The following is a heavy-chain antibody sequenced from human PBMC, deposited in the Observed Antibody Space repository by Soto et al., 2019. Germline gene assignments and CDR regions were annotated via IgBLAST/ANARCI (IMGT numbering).Heavy chain of an antibody. D-gene: IGHD6-13*01. Sequence: PSETLSLTCTVSGGSISSYYWSWIRQPPGKGLEWIGYIYYSGSTNYNPSLKSRVTISVDTSKNQFSLKLSSVTAADTAVYYCARFFSDSRSFFDPCGQGTLVTVSS. CDR1: GGSISSYY. CDR2: IYYSGST. CDR3: ARFFSDSRSFFDP. J-gene: IGHJ5*02. V-gene: IGHV4-59*08.